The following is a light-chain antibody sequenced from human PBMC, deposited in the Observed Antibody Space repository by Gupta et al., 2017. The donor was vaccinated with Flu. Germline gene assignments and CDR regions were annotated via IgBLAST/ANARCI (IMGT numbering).Light chain of an antibody. J-gene: IGKJ5*01. CDR2: GAS. Sequence: IVMTQSPSTFAFSPGEIPTLSCRASQSVSSNLAWYQQKPVQTPMLLIYGASTRATGIPARFSGSGSGTEFPLTISSLPTADFAVYYCHQDNNWPTAFGQGTTMEIK. CDR1: QSVSSN. CDR3: HQDNNWPTA. V-gene: IGKV3D-15*01.